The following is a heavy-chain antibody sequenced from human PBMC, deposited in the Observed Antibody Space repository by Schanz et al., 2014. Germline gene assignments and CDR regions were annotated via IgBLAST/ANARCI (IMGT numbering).Heavy chain of an antibody. Sequence: QLVGSGGGLIQPGGSLRLSCTASGFAFSSYSMNWVRQAPGKGLEWVSALSGSGGSTYYADSVKGRFTISRDNSKNTLYLQMNSLRAEDTAMYYCARRASCSRIGCPFDSWGQGTLVTVSS. D-gene: IGHD2-2*01. V-gene: IGHV3-23*04. J-gene: IGHJ4*02. CDR1: GFAFSSYS. CDR3: ARRASCSRIGCPFDS. CDR2: LSGSGGST.